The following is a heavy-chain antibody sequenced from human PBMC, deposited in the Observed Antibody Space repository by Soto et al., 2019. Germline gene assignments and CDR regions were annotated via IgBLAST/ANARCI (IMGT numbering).Heavy chain of an antibody. CDR2: IKEDGSEK. Sequence: EVQLVESGGDLVQPGGSLRLSCADSRFTFSGYWRYWVRQAPGKGLYWVANIKEDGSEKNYVDSVRGRFTISRDNAKNSLYLQMNSLRAEDTSVYYCARGARIWGQGTMVTVS. V-gene: IGHV3-7*01. CDR1: RFTFSGYW. J-gene: IGHJ3*02. CDR3: ARGARI.